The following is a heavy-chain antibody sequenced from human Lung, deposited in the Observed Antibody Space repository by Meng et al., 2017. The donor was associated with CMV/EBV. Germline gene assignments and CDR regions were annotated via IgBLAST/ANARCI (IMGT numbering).Heavy chain of an antibody. CDR2: INDSGST. CDR1: GGSFSCYC. CDR3: ARGGIAARTFDY. D-gene: IGHD6-6*01. Sequence: CAGYGGSFSCYCWSWIRQPPGKGLEWIGKINDSGSTNYNPSLKSRVTISVDTSKNQFSLKLSSVTAADTAVYYCARGGIAARTFDYWGQGTLVTVSS. J-gene: IGHJ4*02. V-gene: IGHV4-34*01.